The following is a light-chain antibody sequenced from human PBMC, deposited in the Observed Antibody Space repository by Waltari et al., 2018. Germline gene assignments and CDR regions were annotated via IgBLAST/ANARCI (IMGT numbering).Light chain of an antibody. J-gene: IGLJ1*01. CDR1: DSDVGAYDL. Sequence: QSALTQPASVSGSPGQSITISCSGTDSDVGAYDLVSWYQQHPGKAPHLIIYEVSNRPSWISNRFSASKSGNTASLTISGLQAEDEADYYCSSYTTSSAPGVFGTGTRVTVL. V-gene: IGLV2-14*01. CDR2: EVS. CDR3: SSYTTSSAPGV.